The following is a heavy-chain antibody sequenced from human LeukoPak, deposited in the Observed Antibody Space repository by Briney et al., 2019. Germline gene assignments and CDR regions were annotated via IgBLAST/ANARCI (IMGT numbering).Heavy chain of an antibody. Sequence: SETLSLTCTVSGGSISPYYWSWIRQPPGKGLEWIAYIYYSGSTYYNPSLKSRVTISIDTSNNQFSLNLISVTAADTAVYYCARHRVGDSSGYNYPFDYWGQGTLVTVSS. D-gene: IGHD3-22*01. V-gene: IGHV4-59*06. CDR2: IYYSGST. J-gene: IGHJ4*02. CDR1: GGSISPYY. CDR3: ARHRVGDSSGYNYPFDY.